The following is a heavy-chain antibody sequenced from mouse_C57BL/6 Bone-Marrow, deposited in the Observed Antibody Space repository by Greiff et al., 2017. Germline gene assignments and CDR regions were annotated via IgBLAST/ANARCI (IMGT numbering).Heavy chain of an antibody. D-gene: IGHD1-1*01. V-gene: IGHV2-2*01. CDR3: AIIDYYLDY. J-gene: IGHJ2*01. CDR2: IWRGGST. CDR1: GFSLTSYG. Sequence: VQLQQSGPGLVQPSQSLSITCTVSGFSLTSYGVHWVRQSPGTGLEWLGVIWRGGSTDYNAAFISRLSISKDNSKSQVFFKMNSLQADDAAIYYCAIIDYYLDYWGEGTTLTVSS.